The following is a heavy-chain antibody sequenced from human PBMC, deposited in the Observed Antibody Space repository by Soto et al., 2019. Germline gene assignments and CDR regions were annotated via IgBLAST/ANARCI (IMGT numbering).Heavy chain of an antibody. CDR1: GFTFSSYA. V-gene: IGHV3-7*03. CDR2: IKQDGSEK. J-gene: IGHJ3*01. CDR3: ARDRGSHRA. Sequence: GGSLRLSCAASGFTFSSYAMHWVRQAPGKGLEWVANIKQDGSEKYYVDSVKGRFTISRDNAKNSLYLQMNSLRAEDTAVYYCARDRGSHRAWGQGTMVTVSS. D-gene: IGHD3-10*01.